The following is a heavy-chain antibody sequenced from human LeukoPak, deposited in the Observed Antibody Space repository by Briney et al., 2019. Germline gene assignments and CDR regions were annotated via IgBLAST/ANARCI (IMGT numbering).Heavy chain of an antibody. CDR3: ARDVREVGNMAPYGMDV. Sequence: GGSLRLSCKVSGIIVSDNYMTWVRQAPGKGLEWVSTIYSHGNTYYADSVKGRFTISRDRFFVYLQMSSLRVEDTAVYYCARDVREVGNMAPYGMDVWGQGTTVIVSS. J-gene: IGHJ6*02. V-gene: IGHV3-53*01. CDR1: GIIVSDNY. D-gene: IGHD2/OR15-2a*01. CDR2: IYSHGNT.